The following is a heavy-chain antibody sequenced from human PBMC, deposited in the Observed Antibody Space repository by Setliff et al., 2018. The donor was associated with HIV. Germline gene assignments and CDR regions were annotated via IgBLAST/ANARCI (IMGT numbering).Heavy chain of an antibody. CDR2: LSGTSSTI. CDR1: GFTFSSYW. D-gene: IGHD1-26*01. J-gene: IGHJ3*02. Sequence: GGSLRLSCAASGFTFSSYWMSWVRQAPGKGLEWVSSLSGTSSTIYLADSVKGRFTISRDNAQNSLYLHMNSLRAEDTAMYYCARNTDVDSVYRPFHIWGQGTMVTVSS. V-gene: IGHV3-48*04. CDR3: ARNTDVDSVYRPFHI.